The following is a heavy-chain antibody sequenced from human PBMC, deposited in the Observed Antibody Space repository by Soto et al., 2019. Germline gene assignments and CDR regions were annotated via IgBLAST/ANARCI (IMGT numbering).Heavy chain of an antibody. V-gene: IGHV3-48*02. D-gene: IGHD6-6*01. CDR1: GFSFSTYS. CDR3: ARGGSSSDNGMDV. CDR2: ISSRSYTI. J-gene: IGHJ6*02. Sequence: EVQLVESGGGLVQPGGSLRLSCAASGFSFSTYSMNWVRQAPGKGLEWVSYISSRSYTIYYIDSVKGRFTISRDNAKSSLCLQMNSLRDEDTAVYYCARGGSSSDNGMDVWGQGTTVTVSS.